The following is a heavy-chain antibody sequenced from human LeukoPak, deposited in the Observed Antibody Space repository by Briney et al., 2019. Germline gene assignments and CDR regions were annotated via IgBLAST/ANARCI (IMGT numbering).Heavy chain of an antibody. J-gene: IGHJ4*02. CDR2: ISGSGDNT. D-gene: IGHD1-26*01. CDR3: AKDLKWELPDY. V-gene: IGHV3-23*01. CDR1: GFTFSNYA. Sequence: GGSLRLSCAASGFTFSNYAMSWVRQAPGKGLEWVSAISGSGDNTFYADSVKGRFTISRDNSKNTLYLQVNSLRAGDTAVYYCAKDLKWELPDYWGQGTLVTVSS.